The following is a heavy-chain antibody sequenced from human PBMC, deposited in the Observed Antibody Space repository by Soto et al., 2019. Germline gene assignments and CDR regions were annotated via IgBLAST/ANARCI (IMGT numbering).Heavy chain of an antibody. CDR2: ISGYNGNT. D-gene: IGHD5-12*01. CDR3: ARDSGYDRGVDAFDI. Sequence: EASVKVSCKASGYTFTDYGISWVRQAPGQGLEWMGWISGYNGNTDYAQSFQGRVTMTTDTSTSTAYMELRSLRSDDTAVYYCARDSGYDRGVDAFDIWGQGTMVTVSS. V-gene: IGHV1-18*01. J-gene: IGHJ3*02. CDR1: GYTFTDYG.